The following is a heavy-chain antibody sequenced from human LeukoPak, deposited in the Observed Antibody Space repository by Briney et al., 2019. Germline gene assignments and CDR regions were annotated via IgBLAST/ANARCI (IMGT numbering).Heavy chain of an antibody. D-gene: IGHD1-1*01. CDR3: ARVAKERVGGVYYFDY. CDR1: GFTFSDYD. J-gene: IGHJ4*02. CDR2: IGTAGDT. Sequence: PGGSLRLSCAASGFTFSDYDMHWVRQATGKGLEWVPAIGTAGDTYYTGSVKGRFTISRENAKNSLHLQMNSLRAGDTAVYYCARVAKERVGGVYYFDYWGQGTLVTVSS. V-gene: IGHV3-13*01.